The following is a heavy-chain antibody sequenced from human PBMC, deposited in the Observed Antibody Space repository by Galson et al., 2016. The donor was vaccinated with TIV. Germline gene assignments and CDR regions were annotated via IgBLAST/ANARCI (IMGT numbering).Heavy chain of an antibody. J-gene: IGHJ6*02. CDR2: ISRRGFNT. V-gene: IGHV3-23*01. CDR3: AKGAGTDYYYGMDV. D-gene: IGHD1/OR15-1a*01. CDR1: GFIFNSFA. Sequence: SLRLSCAASGFIFNSFAMSWVRQAPGKGLQWVSAISRRGFNTYYADSAKGRFTISRDNSKNTLYLQMNSVRADDTAVYYCAKGAGTDYYYGMDVWGQGTTVTVSS.